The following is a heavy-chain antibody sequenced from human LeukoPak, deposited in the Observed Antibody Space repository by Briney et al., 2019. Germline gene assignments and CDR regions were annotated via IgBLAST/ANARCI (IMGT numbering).Heavy chain of an antibody. CDR1: GFTVSSNY. CDR2: IYSGGST. Sequence: GGSLRLSCAASGFTVSSNYMSWVRQAPGKGLEWVSVIYSGGSTYYADSVKGRFTISRDNSKNTLYLQMNSLRAEDRAVYYCAREKRVYSSSWALDYWGQGTLVTVSS. CDR3: AREKRVYSSSWALDY. D-gene: IGHD6-13*01. V-gene: IGHV3-53*01. J-gene: IGHJ4*02.